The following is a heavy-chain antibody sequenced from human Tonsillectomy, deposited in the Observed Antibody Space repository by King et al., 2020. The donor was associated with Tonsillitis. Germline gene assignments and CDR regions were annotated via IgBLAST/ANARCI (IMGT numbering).Heavy chain of an antibody. J-gene: IGHJ4*02. CDR3: AKDGMTTVTFLYFDH. Sequence: EVQLVESGGGLVQPGGSLRLSCAASGFTFSNYVMSWVRQAPGKGLEWVSAISGSGGSTYYADSVKGRFTISRDNSKNTLYLQMNSLTAEDTALYYCAKDGMTTVTFLYFDHGGQGTLAPVS. V-gene: IGHV3-23*04. CDR1: GFTFSNYV. CDR2: ISGSGGST. D-gene: IGHD4-17*01.